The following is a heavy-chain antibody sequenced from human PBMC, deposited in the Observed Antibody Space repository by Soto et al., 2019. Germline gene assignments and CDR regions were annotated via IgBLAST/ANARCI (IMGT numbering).Heavy chain of an antibody. Sequence: EVQLLESGGGLIQPGGSLRLSCAASGFTVSSNYMSWVRQAPGKGLEWVSVIYSGGSTYYADSVKGRFTISRDNSKNTLYLQMNSLRAEDTAVYYCARARHPYDHYGMDVWGQGTTVTVSS. D-gene: IGHD5-12*01. CDR3: ARARHPYDHYGMDV. CDR2: IYSGGST. CDR1: GFTVSSNY. J-gene: IGHJ6*02. V-gene: IGHV3-53*01.